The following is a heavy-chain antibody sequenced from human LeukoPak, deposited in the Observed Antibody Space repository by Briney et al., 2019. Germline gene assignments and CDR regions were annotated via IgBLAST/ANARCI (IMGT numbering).Heavy chain of an antibody. Sequence: SVKVSCKASGGTFSSYAISWVRQAPGQGLGWMGGIIPIFGTANYAQKFQGRVTITTDESTSTAYMELSSLRSEDTAVYYCARAPLGRWLQFDYWGQGTLVTVSS. CDR3: ARAPLGRWLQFDY. D-gene: IGHD5-24*01. J-gene: IGHJ4*02. V-gene: IGHV1-69*05. CDR1: GGTFSSYA. CDR2: IIPIFGTA.